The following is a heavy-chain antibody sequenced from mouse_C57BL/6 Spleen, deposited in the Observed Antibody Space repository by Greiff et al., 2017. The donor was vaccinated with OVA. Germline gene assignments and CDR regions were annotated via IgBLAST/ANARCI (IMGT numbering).Heavy chain of an antibody. CDR3: AREWVTTVVYFDY. V-gene: IGHV1-55*01. D-gene: IGHD1-1*01. CDR1: GYTFNSYW. J-gene: IGHJ2*01. CDR2: IYPGSGST. Sequence: QVQLQQPGAELVKPGASVKMSCKASGYTFNSYWITWVKQRPGQGLEWIGDIYPGSGSTNYNEKFKSKATLTVDTSSSTAYMQFSSLTSEDSAVYYCAREWVTTVVYFDYWGQGTTLTVSS.